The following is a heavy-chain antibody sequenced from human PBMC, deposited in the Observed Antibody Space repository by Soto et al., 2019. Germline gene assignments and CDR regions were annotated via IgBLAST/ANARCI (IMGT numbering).Heavy chain of an antibody. CDR1: GFTFSSYA. Sequence: PGGSLRLSCAASGFTFSSYAMSWVRQAPGKGLEWVSAIGGSGGSTYYADSVKGRFTISRDNSQNTLYLQMNSLRGEDTALYYWARVQRFDFGGGYHREPSGLAFWVKGTPVTVSS. CDR2: IGGSGGST. CDR3: ARVQRFDFGGGYHREPSGLAF. V-gene: IGHV3-23*01. D-gene: IGHD3-3*01. J-gene: IGHJ4*02.